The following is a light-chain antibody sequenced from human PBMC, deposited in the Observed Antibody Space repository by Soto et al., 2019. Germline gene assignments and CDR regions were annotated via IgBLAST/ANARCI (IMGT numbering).Light chain of an antibody. V-gene: IGLV1-40*01. Sequence: QSVLTQPPSVSGAPGQRVTISCTGISSNIGAGHVVHWYQQFPGRAPNLLIYGTSKRPSGVPDRFSGSKSGTSASLAITGLQAEDEADYYCQSYDNGLSASVFGGGTQLTVL. CDR3: QSYDNGLSASV. CDR2: GTS. J-gene: IGLJ2*01. CDR1: SSNIGAGHV.